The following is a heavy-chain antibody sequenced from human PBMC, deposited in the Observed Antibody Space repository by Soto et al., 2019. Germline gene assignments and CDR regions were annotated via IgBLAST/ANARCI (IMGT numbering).Heavy chain of an antibody. D-gene: IGHD6-6*01. CDR1: GFTFSSYS. V-gene: IGHV3-21*01. CDR3: ARKPIAAPAFDY. J-gene: IGHJ4*02. Sequence: LSCAASGFTFSSYSMNWVRQAPGKGLEWVSSISSSSSYIYYADSVKGRFTISRDNAKNSLYLQMNSLRAEDTAVYYCARKPIAAPAFDYWGQGTLVTVSS. CDR2: ISSSSSYI.